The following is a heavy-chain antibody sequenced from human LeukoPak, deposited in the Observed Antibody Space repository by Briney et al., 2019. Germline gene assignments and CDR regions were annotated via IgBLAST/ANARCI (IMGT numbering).Heavy chain of an antibody. CDR1: GSTVSSNY. V-gene: IGHV3-53*04. D-gene: IGHD6-19*01. J-gene: IGHJ4*02. CDR3: ARGLIAVAGMLLDY. Sequence: PGGSLRLSCAASGSTVSSNYMSWVRQAPGKGLEWVSVIYSGGSTYYADSVKGRFTIPRHNSRNTLYLQMNSLRAEDTAVYYCARGLIAVAGMLLDYWGQGTLVTVSS. CDR2: IYSGGST.